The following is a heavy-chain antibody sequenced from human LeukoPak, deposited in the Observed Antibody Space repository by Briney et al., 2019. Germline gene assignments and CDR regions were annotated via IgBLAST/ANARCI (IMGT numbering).Heavy chain of an antibody. J-gene: IGHJ4*02. Sequence: GGSLRLSCAASGFTFSFYGMSWVRQAPGKGLEWVSAISGRGDNTFYASSVKGRFSISTDISKNTLYLQMNSLRAEDTATYYCAKSGGVTTTLGYWGQGTLVTVSS. CDR3: AKSGGVTTTLGY. CDR2: ISGRGDNT. V-gene: IGHV3-23*01. D-gene: IGHD4-17*01. CDR1: GFTFSFYG.